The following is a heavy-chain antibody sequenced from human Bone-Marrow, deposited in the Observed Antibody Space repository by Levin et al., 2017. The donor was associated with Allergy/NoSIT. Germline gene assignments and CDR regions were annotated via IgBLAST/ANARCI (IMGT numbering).Heavy chain of an antibody. CDR1: GGTFSSYA. Sequence: SVKVSCKASGGTFSSYAISWVRQAPGQGLEWMGGIIPIFGTANYAQKFQGRVTITADESTSTAYMELSSLRSEDTAVYYCARSDPYYYYGMDVWGQGTTVTVSS. J-gene: IGHJ6*02. CDR3: ARSDPYYYYGMDV. CDR2: IIPIFGTA. V-gene: IGHV1-69*13.